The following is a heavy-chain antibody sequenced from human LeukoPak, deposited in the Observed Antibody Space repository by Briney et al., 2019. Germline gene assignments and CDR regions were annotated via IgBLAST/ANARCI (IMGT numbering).Heavy chain of an antibody. V-gene: IGHV3-48*02. CDR2: ISSSSSTI. J-gene: IGHJ4*02. Sequence: SGGSLRLSCAASGFTFSSYSMNWVRQAPGKGLEWVSYISSSSSTIYYADSVKGRFTISRDNAKNSLYLQMNSLRDEDTAVYYCAGNLGYYDYVWGSYRYWWGQGTLVTVSS. D-gene: IGHD3-16*02. CDR3: AGNLGYYDYVWGSYRYW. CDR1: GFTFSSYS.